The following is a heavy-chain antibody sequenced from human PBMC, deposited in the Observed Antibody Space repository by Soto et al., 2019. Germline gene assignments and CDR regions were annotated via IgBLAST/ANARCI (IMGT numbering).Heavy chain of an antibody. V-gene: IGHV3-30*18. Sequence: PGGSLRLSCAASGFTFSSYGMHWVRQAPGKGLEWVAVISYDGSNKYYADSVKGRFTISRDNSKNTLYLQMNSLRAEDTAVYYCAKPYNWWLGPAIDYWGQGTLVTVSS. CDR1: GFTFSSYG. J-gene: IGHJ4*02. D-gene: IGHD6-19*01. CDR2: ISYDGSNK. CDR3: AKPYNWWLGPAIDY.